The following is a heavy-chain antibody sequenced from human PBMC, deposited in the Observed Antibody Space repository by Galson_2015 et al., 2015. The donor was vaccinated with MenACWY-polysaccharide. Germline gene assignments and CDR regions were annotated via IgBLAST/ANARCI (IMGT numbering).Heavy chain of an antibody. CDR1: GDSVSSDSVA. Sequence: CDISGDSVSSDSVAWNWVRQSPSRGLEWLGRTFYESTWSNNYAESVKSRITINPDTSKNQVSLQLSSVSPEDTAVYYCVRQHHKWQPTAPDAFDIWSQGTMVTVSS. V-gene: IGHV6-1*01. D-gene: IGHD1-26*01. CDR2: TFYESTWSN. CDR3: VRQHHKWQPTAPDAFDI. J-gene: IGHJ3*02.